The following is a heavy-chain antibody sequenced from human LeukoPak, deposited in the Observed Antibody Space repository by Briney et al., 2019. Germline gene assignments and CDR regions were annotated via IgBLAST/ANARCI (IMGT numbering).Heavy chain of an antibody. CDR3: ARGLVRGRFDRDV. V-gene: IGHV1-8*01. Sequence: PGASVKVSCKASGYTFTSHDIDWVRQATGQGLEWMGWMNPNSGNTGYAQKFQGRVTMTRDTSISTVYMELSSLTSEDTAVYYCARGLVRGRFDRDVLGQGTTVTVSS. CDR1: GYTFTSHD. CDR2: MNPNSGNT. J-gene: IGHJ6*02. D-gene: IGHD3-10*02.